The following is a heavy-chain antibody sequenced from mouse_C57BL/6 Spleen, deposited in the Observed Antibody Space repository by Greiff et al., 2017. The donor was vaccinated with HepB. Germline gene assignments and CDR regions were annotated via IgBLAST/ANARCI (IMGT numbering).Heavy chain of an antibody. V-gene: IGHV1-69*01. CDR1: GYTFTSYW. J-gene: IGHJ3*01. CDR2: IDPSDSYT. CDR3: ARGPCYYGSSGFAY. D-gene: IGHD1-1*01. Sequence: QVQLQQPGAELVMPGASVKLSCKASGYTFTSYWMHWVKQRPGQGLEWIGEIDPSDSYTNYNQKFKGKSTLTEDKSSSTAYMQLSSLTSEDSAVYYCARGPCYYGSSGFAYWGQGTLVTVSA.